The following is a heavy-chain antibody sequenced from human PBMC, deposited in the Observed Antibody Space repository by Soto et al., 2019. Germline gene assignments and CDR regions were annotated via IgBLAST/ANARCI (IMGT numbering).Heavy chain of an antibody. D-gene: IGHD5-18*01. Sequence: SETLSLTCAVSGGSISSGDYSWSWIRQPPGKGLEWIGYIYHSGSTNYNPSLKSRVTISVDTSKNQFSLKLSSVTAADTAVYYCARTLYSYGPRFDYWGQGTLVTVSS. V-gene: IGHV4-30-2*02. CDR1: GGSISSGDYS. CDR3: ARTLYSYGPRFDY. CDR2: IYHSGST. J-gene: IGHJ4*02.